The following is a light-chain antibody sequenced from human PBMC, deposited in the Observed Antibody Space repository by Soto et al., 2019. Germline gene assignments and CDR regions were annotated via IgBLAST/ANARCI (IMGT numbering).Light chain of an antibody. CDR3: QAWDSSTACYV. CDR1: KLGDKY. V-gene: IGLV3-1*01. CDR2: QDS. Sequence: SYELTQPPSVSVSPGQTASITCSGGKLGDKYACWYQQKPGQSPVLVIYQDSKRPSGIPERFSGSNSGNTATLTISGTQAMDEADYYCQAWDSSTACYVFGTGTKLTVL. J-gene: IGLJ1*01.